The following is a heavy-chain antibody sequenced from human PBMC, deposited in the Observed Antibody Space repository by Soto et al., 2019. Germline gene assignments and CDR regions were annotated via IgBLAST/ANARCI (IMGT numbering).Heavy chain of an antibody. CDR2: IYYSGST. V-gene: IGHV4-61*01. CDR3: ARAYGGFDNGLDV. D-gene: IGHD5-12*01. J-gene: IGHJ6*02. Sequence: SETLSLTCTVSGGSISSGCYYWTWIRQPPGKGLELIGYIYYSGSTRYNPSLKSRVTISVDMSKNQFSLKLSSVIAADTAVYYCARAYGGFDNGLDVWGQGTAVTVSS. CDR1: GGSISSGCYY.